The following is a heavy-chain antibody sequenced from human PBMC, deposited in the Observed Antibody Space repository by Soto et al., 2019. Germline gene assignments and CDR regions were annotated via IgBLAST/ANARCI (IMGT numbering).Heavy chain of an antibody. CDR1: GDSVSSDRYF. Sequence: SETLSLTCSVSGDSVSSDRYFWTWIRQPPGKGLEWIAYISYTGDTNYNPSLKSRVTISVDTSRNQFSLTLTSVTAADTAVYFCARIVVGATVDLWGQGSLVTVS. V-gene: IGHV4-61*01. CDR3: ARIVVGATVDL. CDR2: ISYTGDT. D-gene: IGHD1-26*01. J-gene: IGHJ5*02.